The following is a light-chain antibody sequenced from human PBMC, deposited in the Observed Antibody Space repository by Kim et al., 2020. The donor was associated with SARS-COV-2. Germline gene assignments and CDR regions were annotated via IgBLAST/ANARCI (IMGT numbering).Light chain of an antibody. V-gene: IGKV1-5*03. CDR1: QSIDNW. CDR3: QQYYSYST. Sequence: SASVGDRVTITCRASQSIDNWLAWYQQKPGKAPKLLIYKASTLESGVPSRFSGSESGTEFTLTITSLQPDDFATYYCQQYYSYSTFGQGTKVDIK. CDR2: KAS. J-gene: IGKJ1*01.